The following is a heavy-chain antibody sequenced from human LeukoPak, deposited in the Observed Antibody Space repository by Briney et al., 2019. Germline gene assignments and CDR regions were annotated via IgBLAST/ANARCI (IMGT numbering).Heavy chain of an antibody. CDR1: GGTFSSYA. D-gene: IGHD5-24*01. V-gene: IGHV1-69*05. CDR3: ARGERWLQGSPLDY. Sequence: SVKVSCKASGGTFSSYAISWVRQAPGQGLEWMGRIIHIFGTANYAQKFQGRVTITTDESTSTAYLELSSLRSEDTGVYYCARGERWLQGSPLDYWGQGTLVTVSS. CDR2: IIHIFGTA. J-gene: IGHJ4*02.